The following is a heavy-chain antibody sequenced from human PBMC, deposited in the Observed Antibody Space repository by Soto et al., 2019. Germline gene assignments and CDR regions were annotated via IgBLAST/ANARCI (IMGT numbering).Heavy chain of an antibody. CDR2: IIPILGIA. CDR3: ARPYCSSTSCYGLNYGMDV. D-gene: IGHD2-2*01. Sequence: SVKVSCKASGGTFGSYTISWVRQAPGQGLEWMGRIIPILGIANYAQKFQGRVTITADKSTSTAYMELSSLKASDTAMYYCARPYCSSTSCYGLNYGMDVWGQGTTVTVSS. CDR1: GGTFGSYT. J-gene: IGHJ6*02. V-gene: IGHV1-69*02.